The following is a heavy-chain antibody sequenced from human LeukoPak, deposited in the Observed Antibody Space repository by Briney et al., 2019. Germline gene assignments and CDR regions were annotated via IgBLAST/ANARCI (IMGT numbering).Heavy chain of an antibody. CDR3: ARRRRYSSSWYEASFDY. CDR1: GESFSGYY. V-gene: IGHV4-34*01. Sequence: SETLSLTCAVYGESFSGYYWSWIRQPPGKGLEWIGEINHSGSTNYNPSLKSRVTISVDTSKNQFSLKLSSVTAADTAVYYCARRRRYSSSWYEASFDYWGQGTLVTVSS. D-gene: IGHD6-13*01. CDR2: INHSGST. J-gene: IGHJ4*02.